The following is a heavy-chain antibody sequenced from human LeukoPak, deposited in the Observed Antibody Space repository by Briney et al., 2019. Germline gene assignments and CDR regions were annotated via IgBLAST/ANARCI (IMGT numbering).Heavy chain of an antibody. CDR2: INPNSGGT. V-gene: IGHV1-2*02. J-gene: IGHJ5*02. Sequence: GASVKVSCKVSGYTFTGYYMHWVRQAPGQGLEWMGWINPNSGGTNYAQKFQGRVTMTRDTSISTAYMELSRLRSDDTAVYYCARGYCSSTSCYIIIWFDPWGQGTLVTVSS. D-gene: IGHD2-2*02. CDR3: ARGYCSSTSCYIIIWFDP. CDR1: GYTFTGYY.